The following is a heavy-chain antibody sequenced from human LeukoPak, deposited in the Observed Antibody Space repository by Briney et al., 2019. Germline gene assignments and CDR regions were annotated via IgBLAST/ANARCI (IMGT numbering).Heavy chain of an antibody. D-gene: IGHD4-23*01. V-gene: IGHV3-74*01. CDR2: INSDGSST. Sequence: PGGSLRLSCAASGFTFDDYAMHWVRQAPGKGLEWVSGINSDGSSTSYADSVKGRFTISRDNAKNTLYLQMNSLRAEDTAVYYCARGYGGNIDYWGQGTLVTVSS. J-gene: IGHJ4*02. CDR3: ARGYGGNIDY. CDR1: GFTFDDYA.